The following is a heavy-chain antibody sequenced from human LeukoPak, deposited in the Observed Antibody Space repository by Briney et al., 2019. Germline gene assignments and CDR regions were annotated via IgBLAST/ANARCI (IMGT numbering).Heavy chain of an antibody. CDR2: IRYDGSNK. J-gene: IGHJ4*02. Sequence: PGGSLRLSCAASGFTFSSYGMHWVRQAPGKGLEWVAFIRYDGSNKYYADSVKGRFTISRDNSKNTLYLQMNSLRAEDTAVYYCARGQLWLYYFDYWGQGTLVTVSS. CDR3: ARGQLWLYYFDY. V-gene: IGHV3-30*02. D-gene: IGHD5-18*01. CDR1: GFTFSSYG.